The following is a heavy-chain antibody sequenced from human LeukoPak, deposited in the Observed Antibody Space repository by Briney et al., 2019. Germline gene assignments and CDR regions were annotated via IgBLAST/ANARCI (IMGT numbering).Heavy chain of an antibody. J-gene: IGHJ5*02. V-gene: IGHV4-34*01. D-gene: IGHD3-3*01. CDR2: INHSGST. Sequence: SETLSLTCAVYGGSFSGYYWSWIRQPPGKGLEWIGEINHSGSTNYNPSLKSRVTISVDTSKNQFSLKLSSVTAADTAVYYCARAGDFWSGPNGFGPWRQGTLVTVSS. CDR1: GGSFSGYY. CDR3: ARAGDFWSGPNGFGP.